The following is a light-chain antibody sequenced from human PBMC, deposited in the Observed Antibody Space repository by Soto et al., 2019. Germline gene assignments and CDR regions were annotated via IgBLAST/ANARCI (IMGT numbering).Light chain of an antibody. J-gene: IGKJ1*01. CDR2: DAS. CDR3: QHYNSYSWT. Sequence: IQMTQSNYTLSASVGERVTITCRARQSISGCLAWYQQKPGKAPKLLIYDASTLESGVPSRFSGSGSGTEFTLSISGLQPDDFGTYYCQHYNSYSWTFGQRTKVAIK. V-gene: IGKV1-5*01. CDR1: QSISGC.